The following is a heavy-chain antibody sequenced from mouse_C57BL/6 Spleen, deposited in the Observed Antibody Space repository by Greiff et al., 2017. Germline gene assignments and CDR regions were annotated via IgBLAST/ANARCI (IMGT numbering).Heavy chain of an antibody. Sequence: VQLQQSGPVLVKPGASVKMSCKASGYTFTDYYMNWVKQSNGKSLEWIGVINPYNGGTSYNQKFKGKATLTVDKSSSTAYMELNSLTSDDSAVYYCARIDGYYSMDYWGQGTSVTVSS. CDR1: GYTFTDYY. D-gene: IGHD2-3*01. V-gene: IGHV1-19*01. CDR2: INPYNGGT. CDR3: ARIDGYYSMDY. J-gene: IGHJ4*01.